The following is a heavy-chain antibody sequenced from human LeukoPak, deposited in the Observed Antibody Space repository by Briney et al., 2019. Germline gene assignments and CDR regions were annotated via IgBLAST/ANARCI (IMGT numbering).Heavy chain of an antibody. CDR1: GDSISSSSYY. J-gene: IGHJ4*02. D-gene: IGHD2-15*01. CDR3: ARDVANIVVVVAATDYFDY. Sequence: SETLSLTCTVSGDSISSSSYYWGWIRQPPGKGLEWIGSIYYSGSTYYNPSLKSRVTISVDTSKNQFSLKLSSVTAADTAVYYCARDVANIVVVVAATDYFDYWGQGTLVTVSS. V-gene: IGHV4-39*07. CDR2: IYYSGST.